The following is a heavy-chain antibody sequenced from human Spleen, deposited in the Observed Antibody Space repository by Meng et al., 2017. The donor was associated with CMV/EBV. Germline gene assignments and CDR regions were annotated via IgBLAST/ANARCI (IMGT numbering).Heavy chain of an antibody. CDR2: ISYDGSYK. V-gene: IGHV3-30-3*01. D-gene: IGHD4-17*01. CDR3: ATSRFHGDITDAVNI. Sequence: GGSLRLSCAASGFTLNSYTVHWVRQAPGKGLEWMAVISYDGSYKYYGDSVKGRFTVSRDNSKRSVYLQMNSLRPEDTAVYYCATSRFHGDITDAVNIWGQGTLVTVPS. J-gene: IGHJ3*02. CDR1: GFTLNSYT.